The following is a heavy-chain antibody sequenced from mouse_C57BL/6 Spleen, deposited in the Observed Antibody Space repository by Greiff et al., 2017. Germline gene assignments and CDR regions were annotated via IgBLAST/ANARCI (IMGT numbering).Heavy chain of an antibody. V-gene: IGHV1-81*01. CDR3: ARGGDGWYFDV. CDR2: IYPRSGNT. Sequence: QVQLQQSGAELARPGASVKLSCKASGYTFTSYGISWVKQGTGQGLEWIGEIYPRSGNTYYNEKFKGKATLTADKSSSTAYMELRSLTSEDSAVYFCARGGDGWYFDVWGTGTTVTVSS. CDR1: GYTFTSYG. J-gene: IGHJ1*03. D-gene: IGHD3-3*01.